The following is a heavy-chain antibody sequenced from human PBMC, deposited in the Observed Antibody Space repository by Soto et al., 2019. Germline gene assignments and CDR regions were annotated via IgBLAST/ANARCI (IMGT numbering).Heavy chain of an antibody. V-gene: IGHV1-46*01. J-gene: IGHJ6*02. Sequence: QVQLVQSGAEVKKPGASVKVSCKASGYTFTSYYMHWVRQAPGQGLEWMGIINPSGGSTSYAQKFQGRVTITRDTSTSTVYMELSSLRSEDTAVYYCASVTYYYGSGSYLGPWNGMDVWGQGTTVTVSS. D-gene: IGHD3-10*01. CDR2: INPSGGST. CDR1: GYTFTSYY. CDR3: ASVTYYYGSGSYLGPWNGMDV.